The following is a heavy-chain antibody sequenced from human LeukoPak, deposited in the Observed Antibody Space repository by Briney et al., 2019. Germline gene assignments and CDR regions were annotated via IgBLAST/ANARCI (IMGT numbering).Heavy chain of an antibody. CDR2: MNPNTGRT. Sequence: ASVKVSCKASRYTFSSYDINWVREAAGQGLEWMGWMNPNTGRTGFAQKFQGRLTMTRDTSISTAYMERSSLRSEDTAVYYCARLSQTPNYYSSGGYSYLGYWGQGTPVTVSS. D-gene: IGHD3-22*01. V-gene: IGHV1-8*01. CDR3: ARLSQTPNYYSSGGYSYLGY. CDR1: RYTFSSYD. J-gene: IGHJ4*02.